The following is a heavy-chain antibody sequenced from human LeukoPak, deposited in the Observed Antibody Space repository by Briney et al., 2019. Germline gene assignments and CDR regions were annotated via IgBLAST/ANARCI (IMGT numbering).Heavy chain of an antibody. CDR2: IYYSGST. V-gene: IGHV4-39*07. CDR3: ARGGRVWGRRAASSAFDI. CDR1: GGSISSYY. J-gene: IGHJ3*02. Sequence: SETLSLTCTVSGGSISSYYWGWIRQPPGKGLEWIGSIYYSGSTYYNPSLKSRVTISVDTSKNQFSLKLSSVTAADTAVYYCARGGRVWGRRAASSAFDIWGQGTMVTVSS. D-gene: IGHD3-16*01.